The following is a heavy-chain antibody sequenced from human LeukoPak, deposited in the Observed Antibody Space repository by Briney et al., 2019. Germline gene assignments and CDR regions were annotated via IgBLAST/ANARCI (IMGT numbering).Heavy chain of an antibody. CDR1: GFTFSSYT. Sequence: ASLRLSCDASGFTFSSYTMIWFRQAPGKGLQWVSSITTSTGYIYYTDSVKGRFTISRDNAKNSLYLQMNSLGAEDTAVYYCASGGRGLWFGEIDYWGQGVLVTVSS. D-gene: IGHD3-10*01. J-gene: IGHJ4*02. CDR2: ITTSTGYI. V-gene: IGHV3-21*01. CDR3: ASGGRGLWFGEIDY.